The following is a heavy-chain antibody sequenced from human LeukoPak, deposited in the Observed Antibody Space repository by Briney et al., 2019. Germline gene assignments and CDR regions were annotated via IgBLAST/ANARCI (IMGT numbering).Heavy chain of an antibody. CDR1: GFTFSSYA. Sequence: GGSLRLSCAASGFTFSSYAMSWVRQAPGKGLEWVSAISGSGGSTYYADSVKGRFTISRDNSKNTLYLQMNSLRAEDTAVYYCAKDGWVTKIMYYMDVWGKGTTVTISS. CDR2: ISGSGGST. CDR3: AKDGWVTKIMYYMDV. J-gene: IGHJ6*03. V-gene: IGHV3-23*01. D-gene: IGHD6-19*01.